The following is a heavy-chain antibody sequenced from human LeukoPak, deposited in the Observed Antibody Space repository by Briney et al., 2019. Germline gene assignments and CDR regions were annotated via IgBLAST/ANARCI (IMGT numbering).Heavy chain of an antibody. CDR2: FDPEDGET. CDR3: ATRLGWNDSPLDY. J-gene: IGHJ4*02. V-gene: IGHV1-24*01. D-gene: IGHD1-1*01. CDR1: GYTLTELS. Sequence: ASVKVSCKVSGYTLTELSMHWVRQAPGKGLEWMGGFDPEDGETIYAQKFQGRVTMTEDTSTDTAYMELSSLGSEDTAVYYCATRLGWNDSPLDYWGQGTLVTVSS.